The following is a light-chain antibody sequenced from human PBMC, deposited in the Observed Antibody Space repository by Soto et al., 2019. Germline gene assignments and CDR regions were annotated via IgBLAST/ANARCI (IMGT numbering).Light chain of an antibody. CDR3: LQDYSSPIT. V-gene: IGKV1-6*02. CDR1: RHISKD. J-gene: IGKJ5*01. Sequence: AIQLTQSPPSPSASVGATVTITCRASRHISKDLGWFQEKAGKAPKFLIFAESILPPGVPSRFSGTGSGSDFALTITNLQPEDFATYYCLQDYSSPITFGQGTRLEIK. CDR2: AES.